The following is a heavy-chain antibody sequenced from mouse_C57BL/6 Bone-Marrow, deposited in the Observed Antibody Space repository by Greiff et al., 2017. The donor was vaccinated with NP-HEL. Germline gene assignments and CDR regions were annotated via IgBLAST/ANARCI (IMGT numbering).Heavy chain of an antibody. Sequence: VKLVESGAELARPGASVKMSCKASGYTFTSYTMHWVKQRPGQGLEWIGYINPSSGYTKYNQKFKDKATLTADKSSSTAYMQLSSLTSEDSAVYYCASTSVEGGPWFAYWGQGTLVTVSA. J-gene: IGHJ3*01. CDR3: ASTSVEGGPWFAY. CDR1: GYTFTSYT. CDR2: INPSSGYT. D-gene: IGHD1-1*01. V-gene: IGHV1-4*01.